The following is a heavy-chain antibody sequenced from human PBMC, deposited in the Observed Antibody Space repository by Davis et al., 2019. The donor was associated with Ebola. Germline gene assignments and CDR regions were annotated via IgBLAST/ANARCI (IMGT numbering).Heavy chain of an antibody. CDR3: ASGAQQPGAADY. J-gene: IGHJ4*02. Sequence: AASVQVSCKASGYTFTSYAINWVRQATGPGPEWLGRMNPNSNNTGYAQKFQGRVTMTRNTSISTAYMELSSLRSEDTAVYYCASGAQQPGAADYWGQGTLVTVSS. V-gene: IGHV1-8*01. CDR1: GYTFTSYA. D-gene: IGHD6-13*01. CDR2: MNPNSNNT.